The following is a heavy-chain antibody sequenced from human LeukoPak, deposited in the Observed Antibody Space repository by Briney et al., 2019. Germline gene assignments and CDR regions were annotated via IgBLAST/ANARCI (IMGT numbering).Heavy chain of an antibody. D-gene: IGHD3-10*01. CDR2: IKQDGSEK. CDR1: GFTFSSYW. J-gene: IGHJ6*03. Sequence: GGSLRLSCAASGFTFSSYWMSWVRQAPGKGLEWVANIKQDGSEKYYVDSVRGRFTISRDNAKNSLYLQMNSLRAEDTAVYYCARVLHGSGSYYDYYYYYMDVWGKGTTVTVSS. CDR3: ARVLHGSGSYYDYYYYYMDV. V-gene: IGHV3-7*03.